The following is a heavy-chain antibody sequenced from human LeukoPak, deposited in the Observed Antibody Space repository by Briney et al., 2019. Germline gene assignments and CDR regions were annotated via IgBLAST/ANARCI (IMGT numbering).Heavy chain of an antibody. J-gene: IGHJ4*02. V-gene: IGHV1-46*01. Sequence: ASVKVSCKASGYTFSNYYVYWVRQAPGQGLEWMGIINPGGGSTTYSQKFQDRVTMTRDTSTNTVYMELSSLRSDDTAVYYCARDGRMTVANPNYFDSWGQGTLVTVSS. CDR2: INPGGGST. D-gene: IGHD4/OR15-4a*01. CDR3: ARDGRMTVANPNYFDS. CDR1: GYTFSNYY.